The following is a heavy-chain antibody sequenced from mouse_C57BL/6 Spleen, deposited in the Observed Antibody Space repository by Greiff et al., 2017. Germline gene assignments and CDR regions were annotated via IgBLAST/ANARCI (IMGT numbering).Heavy chain of an antibody. CDR2: IYPGDGDN. Sequence: QVQLQQPGPELVKPGASVKISCKASGYAFSSSWMNWVKQRPGKGLEWIGRIYPGDGDNNYNGKFKGKATLTADKSSSTAYMQLSSLTSEDSAVYVCARSSFSLMDYWGQGTSVTVSS. D-gene: IGHD6-1*01. V-gene: IGHV1-82*01. CDR3: ARSSFSLMDY. J-gene: IGHJ4*01. CDR1: GYAFSSSW.